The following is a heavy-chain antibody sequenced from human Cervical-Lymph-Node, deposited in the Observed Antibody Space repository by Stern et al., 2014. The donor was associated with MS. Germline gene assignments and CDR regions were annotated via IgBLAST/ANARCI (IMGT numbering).Heavy chain of an antibody. CDR1: GLTFRKYG. V-gene: IGHV3-49*01. J-gene: IGHJ5*02. CDR2: IRSEIYGGTT. Sequence: VQLVESGGGLVQPGRSLRLSCTTSGLTFRKYGMNWFRKTQGKGLQWVGFIRSEIYGGTTEYTAFVKDRFIISRDDSKNITYLQMNSLKNEDTAVYYFTVGVWNLWGQGTLVTVSS. CDR3: TVGVWNL. D-gene: IGHD1-26*01.